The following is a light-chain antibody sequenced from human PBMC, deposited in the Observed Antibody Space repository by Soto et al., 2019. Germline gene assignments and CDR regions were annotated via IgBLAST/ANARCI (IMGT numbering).Light chain of an antibody. CDR3: QQYDSSPQA. Sequence: EIVLTQSPGTLSLSPGERATLSCGASQSVSSFLAWYQQKPGQAPRLLIYDASSRATGVPDRFSGSGSGTDFTLTISRLEPEDFAVYYCQQYDSSPQAFGQGTKVDIK. CDR2: DAS. CDR1: QSVSSF. V-gene: IGKV3-20*01. J-gene: IGKJ1*01.